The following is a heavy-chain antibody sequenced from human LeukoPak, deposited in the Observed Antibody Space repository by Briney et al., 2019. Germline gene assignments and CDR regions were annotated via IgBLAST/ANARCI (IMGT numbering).Heavy chain of an antibody. Sequence: GGSLRLSGAASGLIFSSSAMTWVRQAPGKELECVSAISGSGANTNYADSVKGRFTVSRDNSKNTLYLQMNSLRAEDTAVYYYAKGDFYDSSGYLPYFDYWGQGTLVTVSS. V-gene: IGHV3-23*01. J-gene: IGHJ4*02. CDR1: GLIFSSSA. D-gene: IGHD3-22*01. CDR2: ISGSGANT. CDR3: AKGDFYDSSGYLPYFDY.